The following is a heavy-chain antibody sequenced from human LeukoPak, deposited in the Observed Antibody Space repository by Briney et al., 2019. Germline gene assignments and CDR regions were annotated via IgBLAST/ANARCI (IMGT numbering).Heavy chain of an antibody. CDR3: ARGRTAADERDY. J-gene: IGHJ4*02. CDR1: GFTFSTYG. CDR2: IRFDGSQK. Sequence: GGSLRLSCVASGFTFSTYGMHWVRQAPGKGLEWVAVIRFDGSQKYYADSVKGRFTISRDNSKNTLDLQMDSLRVEDTAVYYCARGRTAADERDYWGQGIVVTVSS. D-gene: IGHD6-13*01. V-gene: IGHV3-33*01.